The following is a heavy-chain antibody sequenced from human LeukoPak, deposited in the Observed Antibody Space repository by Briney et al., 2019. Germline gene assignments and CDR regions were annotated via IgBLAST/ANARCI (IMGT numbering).Heavy chain of an antibody. Sequence: GGSLRLSCAASGSDFATYWMFWVRQAPGKGLVWVAQINSDGSGATYGDSAKGRFSISRDNAKNTLFLYMSGLRAEDTAVYYCARGTSTAPGIDYWGQGTLVAVSS. CDR2: INSDGSGA. CDR1: GSDFATYW. V-gene: IGHV3-74*01. D-gene: IGHD6-13*01. J-gene: IGHJ4*02. CDR3: ARGTSTAPGIDY.